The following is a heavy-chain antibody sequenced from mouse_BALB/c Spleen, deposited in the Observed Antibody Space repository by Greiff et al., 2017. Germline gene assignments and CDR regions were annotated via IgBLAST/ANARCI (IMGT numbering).Heavy chain of an antibody. D-gene: IGHD2-14*01. CDR3: ARSVYYWDDVGYFDD. Sequence: EVQRVESGGGLVQPGGSLKLSCAASGFTFSSYGMSWVRQTPDKRLELVANINSNGGSTYYPDSVKGRFTISRDNAKNTFYLQMSSRKSEDAAMYDCARSVYYWDDVGYFDDWGQGTTRTVSS. J-gene: IGHJ2*01. CDR2: INSNGGST. V-gene: IGHV5-6-3*01. CDR1: GFTFSSYG.